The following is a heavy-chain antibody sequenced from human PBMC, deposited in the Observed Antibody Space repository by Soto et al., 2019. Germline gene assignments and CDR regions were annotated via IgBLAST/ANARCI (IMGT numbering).Heavy chain of an antibody. CDR3: ARDPSPPQSPDDAFDI. J-gene: IGHJ3*02. CDR2: ISYDGSNK. Sequence: PGGSLRLSCAASGFTFSSYAMHWVRQAPGKGLEWVAVISYDGSNKYYADSVKGRFTISRDNSKNTLYLQMNSLRAEDTAVYYCARDPSPPQSPDDAFDIWGQGTMVTVSS. V-gene: IGHV3-30-3*01. CDR1: GFTFSSYA.